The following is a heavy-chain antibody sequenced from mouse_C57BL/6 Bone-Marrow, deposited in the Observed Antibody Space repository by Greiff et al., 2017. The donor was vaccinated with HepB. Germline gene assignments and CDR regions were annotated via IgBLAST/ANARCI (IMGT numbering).Heavy chain of an antibody. V-gene: IGHV1-55*01. CDR1: GYTFTSYW. CDR3: ARAYYYGSSLYWYFDV. J-gene: IGHJ1*03. D-gene: IGHD1-1*01. CDR2: IYPGSGST. Sequence: VKLQQPGAELVKPGASVKMSCKASGYTFTSYWITWVKQRPGQGLEWIGDIYPGSGSTNYNEKFKSKATLTVDTSSSTAYMQLSSLTSEDSAVYYCARAYYYGSSLYWYFDVWGTGTTVTVSS.